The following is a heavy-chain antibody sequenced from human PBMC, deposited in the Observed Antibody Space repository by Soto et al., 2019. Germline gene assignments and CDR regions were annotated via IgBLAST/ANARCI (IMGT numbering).Heavy chain of an antibody. V-gene: IGHV5-51*01. Sequence: PGESLKISCKGSGYSFTSYWIGWVRQMPGKGLEWMGIIYPGDSDTRYSPSFQGQVTISADKSISTAYLQWSSLKASDTAMYYCARRPGYCSGGRCPLDAFDILGQGTMVTV. J-gene: IGHJ3*02. CDR2: IYPGDSDT. CDR1: GYSFTSYW. CDR3: ARRPGYCSGGRCPLDAFDI. D-gene: IGHD2-15*01.